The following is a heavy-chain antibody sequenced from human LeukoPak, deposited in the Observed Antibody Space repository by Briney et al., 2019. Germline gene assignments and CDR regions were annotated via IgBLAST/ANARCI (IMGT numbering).Heavy chain of an antibody. CDR2: ISYDGSNK. CDR3: AKDGGYYGSGSGLGYYYYGMDV. Sequence: GGSLRLSCAASGFTFSSYGMHWVRQAPCKGLEWVAVISYDGSNKYYADSVKGRFTISRDNSKNTLYLQMNSLRAEDTAVYYCAKDGGYYGSGSGLGYYYYGMDVWGQGTTVTVSS. J-gene: IGHJ6*02. D-gene: IGHD3-10*01. CDR1: GFTFSSYG. V-gene: IGHV3-30*18.